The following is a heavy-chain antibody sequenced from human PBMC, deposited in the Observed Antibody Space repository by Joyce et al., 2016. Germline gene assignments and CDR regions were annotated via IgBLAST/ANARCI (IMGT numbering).Heavy chain of an antibody. Sequence: QVQLQESGPGLVKPSETLSLTCTVSSGSITGHYWSWIRQPPGKGLECIGYTHYSGKTDYNPSLERRVTISVDTSRNQFSLNLKSVTAADTAVYYCARHKGTNPWYFHNWGQGILVTVSS. D-gene: IGHD2-8*01. CDR2: THYSGKT. J-gene: IGHJ4*02. CDR3: ARHKGTNPWYFHN. CDR1: SGSITGHY. V-gene: IGHV4-59*11.